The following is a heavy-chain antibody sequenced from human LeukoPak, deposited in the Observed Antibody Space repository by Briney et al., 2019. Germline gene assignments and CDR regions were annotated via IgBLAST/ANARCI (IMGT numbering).Heavy chain of an antibody. CDR3: ARDLGSSWYIDY. D-gene: IGHD6-13*01. Sequence: ASVKVSCKASGGTFSSYAISWVRQAPGQGFEWMGIINPSGGSTSYAQKFQGRVTMTRDTSTSTVYMELSSLRSEDTAVYYCARDLGSSWYIDYWGQGTLVTVSS. V-gene: IGHV1-46*01. CDR1: GGTFSSYA. J-gene: IGHJ4*02. CDR2: INPSGGST.